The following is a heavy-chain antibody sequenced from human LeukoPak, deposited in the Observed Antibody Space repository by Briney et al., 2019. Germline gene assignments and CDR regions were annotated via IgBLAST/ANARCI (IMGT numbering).Heavy chain of an antibody. J-gene: IGHJ4*02. D-gene: IGHD2-21*01. CDR1: GFSFGTYT. V-gene: IGHV3-23*01. CDR2: TSGSGGNT. Sequence: GGSLRLSCAASGFSFGTYTMTWVRQAPGKGLECVATTSGSGGNTYYTDSVQGRFTISRDNSMHTLFLQMSSLRVEDTALYYCTKGGVVSAFGYWGQGVLVTVSS. CDR3: TKGGVVSAFGY.